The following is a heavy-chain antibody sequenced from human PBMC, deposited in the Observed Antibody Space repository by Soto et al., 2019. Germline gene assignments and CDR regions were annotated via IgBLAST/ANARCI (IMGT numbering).Heavy chain of an antibody. D-gene: IGHD2-15*01. CDR3: ARKRYCIGGSCSGAFDI. CDR1: GFTFSSYS. V-gene: IGHV3-48*01. J-gene: IGHJ3*02. CDR2: ISSSSSTI. Sequence: TGGSLRLSCAASGFTFSSYSMNWVRQAPGKGLEWVSYISSSSSTIYYADSVKGRFTISRDNAKNSLYLQMNSLRAEDTAVYYCARKRYCIGGSCSGAFDIWGQGTTVTVSS.